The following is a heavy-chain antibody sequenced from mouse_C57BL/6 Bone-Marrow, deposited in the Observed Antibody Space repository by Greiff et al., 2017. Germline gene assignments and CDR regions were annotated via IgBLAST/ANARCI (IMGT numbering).Heavy chain of an antibody. CDR2: IYPGDGDT. V-gene: IGHV1-82*01. D-gene: IGHD1-1*01. Sequence: VQLQQSGPELVKPGASVKISCKASGYAFSSSWMNWVKQRPGKGLEWIGRIYPGDGDTNYNGKFKGKATMTADKSSSTAYMQLSCLTSEDSAVYFCARQGVVGYFAYWGQGPTLTVSS. J-gene: IGHJ2*01. CDR1: GYAFSSSW. CDR3: ARQGVVGYFAY.